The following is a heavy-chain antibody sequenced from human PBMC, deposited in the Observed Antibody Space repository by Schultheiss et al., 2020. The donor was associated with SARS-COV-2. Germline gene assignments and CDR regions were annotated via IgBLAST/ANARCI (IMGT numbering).Heavy chain of an antibody. CDR3: EIAIVVVPAANYDMDV. D-gene: IGHD2-2*01. V-gene: IGHV1-18*04. CDR2: ISASGGDT. J-gene: IGHJ6*02. CDR1: GGTFSSYG. Sequence: ASVKVSCKASGGTFSSYGISWVRQAPGQGLEWMGWISASGGDTNYAQKLQGRVTMTTDTSTSTAYMGLRSLRSDDTTVYYCEIAIVVVPAANYDMDVWGQGTAITV.